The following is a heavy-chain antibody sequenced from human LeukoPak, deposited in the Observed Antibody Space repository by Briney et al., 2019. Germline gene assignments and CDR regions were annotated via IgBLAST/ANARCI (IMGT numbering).Heavy chain of an antibody. CDR3: LTGRHYYYDS. CDR1: GLTFSTYP. D-gene: IGHD3-22*01. J-gene: IGHJ5*01. Sequence: PGTSLRLSCAASGLTFSTYPIHWVRQAPDEGLEWVAVITHDGGSQYYADSVKGRFTISRDNSKNTVFLHMNSLRPEDTAVYYCLTGRHYYYDSWSQGTLVTVSS. V-gene: IGHV3-30*01. CDR2: ITHDGGSQ.